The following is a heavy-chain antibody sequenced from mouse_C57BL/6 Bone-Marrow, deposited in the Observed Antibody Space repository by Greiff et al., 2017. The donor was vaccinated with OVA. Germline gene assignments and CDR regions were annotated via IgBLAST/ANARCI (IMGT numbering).Heavy chain of an antibody. Sequence: VQLQQSGPGLVQPSQSLSITCTVSGFSLTSYGVHWVRQSPGKGLEWLGVIWSGGSTDYNAAFISRLSISKDNSKSQVFFKMNSLQADDTAIYYCARKTTVHYAMDYWGQGTSVTVSS. CDR1: GFSLTSYG. J-gene: IGHJ4*01. CDR2: IWSGGST. V-gene: IGHV2-2*01. CDR3: ARKTTVHYAMDY. D-gene: IGHD1-1*01.